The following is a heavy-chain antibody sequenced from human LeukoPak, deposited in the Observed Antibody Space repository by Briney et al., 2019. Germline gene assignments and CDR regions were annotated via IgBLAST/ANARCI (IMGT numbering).Heavy chain of an antibody. CDR3: ASSYSSSPRTYYYYYMDV. D-gene: IGHD6-13*01. J-gene: IGHJ6*03. Sequence: ASVKVSCKASGYTFTSYGISWVRQAPGQGLEWMGWISAYNGNTNYAQKLQGRVTMTTDTSTSTAYMELRSLRSDDPAVYYCASSYSSSPRTYYYYYMDVWGKGTTVTVSS. CDR1: GYTFTSYG. CDR2: ISAYNGNT. V-gene: IGHV1-18*01.